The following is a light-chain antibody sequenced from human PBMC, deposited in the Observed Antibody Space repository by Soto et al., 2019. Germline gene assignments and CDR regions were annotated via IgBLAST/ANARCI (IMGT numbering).Light chain of an antibody. CDR3: SLYTSSSTWV. Sequence: QSVLTQPASVSGSPGQSITISCTGTSSDVGSYNLVSWFQQHPGEAPKLIIYEVSDRPSGVSNRFSGSKSGNTASLTISGLQAEDEADYYCSLYTSSSTWVFGGGTKLTVL. CDR1: SSDVGSYNL. CDR2: EVS. J-gene: IGLJ3*02. V-gene: IGLV2-14*02.